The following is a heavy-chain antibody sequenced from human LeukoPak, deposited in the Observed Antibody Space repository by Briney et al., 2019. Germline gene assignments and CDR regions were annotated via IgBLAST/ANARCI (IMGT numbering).Heavy chain of an antibody. D-gene: IGHD2-15*01. V-gene: IGHV4-34*01. J-gene: IGHJ4*02. CDR2: INHSGST. CDR1: GGSFSGYY. Sequence: SETLSLTCAVYGGSFSGYYWSWIRQPPGKGLEWIGEINHSGSTNYNPSLKSRVTISVDTSKNQFSLKLSSVTAADTAVYYCARIEDIVKLRFDYWGQGTLVTVSS. CDR3: ARIEDIVKLRFDY.